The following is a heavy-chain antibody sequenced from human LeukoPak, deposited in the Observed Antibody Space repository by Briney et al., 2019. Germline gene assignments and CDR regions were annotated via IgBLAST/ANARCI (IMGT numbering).Heavy chain of an antibody. J-gene: IGHJ6*03. V-gene: IGHV4-39*01. CDR3: ASVRRGFGESSKYYAYYYMGV. CDR1: GGSINSGSYY. Sequence: SETLSLTCTVSGGSINSGSYYWGWVRQPPGKGLEWIGSFFYTGRNYHYNPSLRSRVSFSIDTSNKQFSLKLTSVTAADTAVYYCASVRRGFGESSKYYAYYYMGVWGKGTTVTISS. D-gene: IGHD3-10*01. CDR2: FFYTGRN.